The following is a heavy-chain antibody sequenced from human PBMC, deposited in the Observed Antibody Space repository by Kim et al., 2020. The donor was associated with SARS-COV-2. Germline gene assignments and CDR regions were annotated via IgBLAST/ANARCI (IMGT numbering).Heavy chain of an antibody. V-gene: IGHV3-64*01. CDR2: ISSNGGST. Sequence: GGSLRLSCAASGFTFSSYAMHWVRQAPGKGLEYVSAISSNGGSTYYANSVKGRFTISRDNSKNALYLQMGSLRAEDMAVYYCARRLGSAFDIWGQGTMVTVSS. CDR1: GFTFSSYA. CDR3: ARRLGSAFDI. D-gene: IGHD3-9*01. J-gene: IGHJ3*02.